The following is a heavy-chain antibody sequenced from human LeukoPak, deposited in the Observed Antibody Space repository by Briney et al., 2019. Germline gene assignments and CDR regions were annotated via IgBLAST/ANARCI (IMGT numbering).Heavy chain of an antibody. CDR1: GYTFTSYG. CDR3: ARDLRAMVINLSHFDY. Sequence: ASVKVSCKASGYTFTSYGISWVRLAPGQGLEWMGWISAYNGNTNYAQKLQGRVTMTTDTSTSTAYMELRSLRSDDTAVYYCARDLRAMVINLSHFDYWGQGTLVTVSS. CDR2: ISAYNGNT. V-gene: IGHV1-18*01. D-gene: IGHD5-18*01. J-gene: IGHJ4*02.